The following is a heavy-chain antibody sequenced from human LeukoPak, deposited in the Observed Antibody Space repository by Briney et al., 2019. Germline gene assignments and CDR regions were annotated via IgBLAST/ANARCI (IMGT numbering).Heavy chain of an antibody. CDR1: GFTFSSYG. J-gene: IGHJ4*02. V-gene: IGHV3-23*01. Sequence: PGGSLRLSCAASGFTFSSYGMSWVRQAPGKGLEWVSAISGSGGSTYYADSVKGRFTISRDNAKNSLYLQMNSLRAEDTAVYYCARGVGYCSSTSCHFDYWGQGTLVTVSS. CDR3: ARGVGYCSSTSCHFDY. CDR2: ISGSGGST. D-gene: IGHD2-2*01.